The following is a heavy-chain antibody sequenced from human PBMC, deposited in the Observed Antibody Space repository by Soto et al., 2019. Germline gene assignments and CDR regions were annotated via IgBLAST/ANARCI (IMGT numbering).Heavy chain of an antibody. Sequence: EVQLVESGGGLVQPGGSLRLSCEASGFTFSSFWLHWVRQAPGRGLEWVSRTNEDGSTINYADSVKGRFTISRDNAKNTFYVEMNSRRGEDRAVYYCTGNMGGWGGYWGPGTLVTVSS. CDR2: TNEDGSTI. CDR3: TGNMGGWGGY. D-gene: IGHD3-16*01. J-gene: IGHJ4*02. V-gene: IGHV3-74*01. CDR1: GFTFSSFW.